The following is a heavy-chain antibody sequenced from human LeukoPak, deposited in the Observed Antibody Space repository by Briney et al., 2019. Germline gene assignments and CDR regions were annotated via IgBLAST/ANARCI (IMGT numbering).Heavy chain of an antibody. J-gene: IGHJ3*02. CDR1: GFSFNNYA. Sequence: GSLRLSCAASGFSFNNYAMTWVRQAPGKGLEWVSSISSSSSYIYYADSVKGRFTISRDNAKNSLYLQMNSLRAEDTAVYYCARAYRTTTGNAFDIWGQGTMVTVSS. V-gene: IGHV3-21*01. D-gene: IGHD4-17*01. CDR2: ISSSSSYI. CDR3: ARAYRTTTGNAFDI.